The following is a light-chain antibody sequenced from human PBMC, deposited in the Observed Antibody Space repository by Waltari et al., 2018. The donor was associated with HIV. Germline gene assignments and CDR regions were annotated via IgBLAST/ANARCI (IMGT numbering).Light chain of an antibody. CDR3: CAYAGSTTYVI. CDR2: EVS. CDR1: SSDDGGYNL. J-gene: IGLJ2*01. V-gene: IGLV2-23*02. Sequence: QSALTQPASASGSPGPSITISCTGTSSDDGGYNLVSSYQQHPGKAPKLMIYEVSKRPSGVSNRFSGSKSGNTASLTISGLQAEDEADYYCCAYAGSTTYVIFGGGTKLTVL.